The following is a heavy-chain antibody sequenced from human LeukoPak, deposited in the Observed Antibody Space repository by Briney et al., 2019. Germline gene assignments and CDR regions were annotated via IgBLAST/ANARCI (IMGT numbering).Heavy chain of an antibody. Sequence: SVKVSRKASGYTFTSYAMHWVRQAPGQRLEWMGWINAGNGNTKHSQKFQGRVTITRDTSASTAYMELSSLRSEDTAVYYCARVVSWYHYFDYWGQGALVTVSS. CDR3: ARVVSWYHYFDY. CDR1: GYTFTSYA. D-gene: IGHD6-13*01. CDR2: INAGNGNT. J-gene: IGHJ4*02. V-gene: IGHV1-3*01.